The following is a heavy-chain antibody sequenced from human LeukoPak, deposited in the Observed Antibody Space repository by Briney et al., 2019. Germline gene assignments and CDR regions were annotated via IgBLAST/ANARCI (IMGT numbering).Heavy chain of an antibody. D-gene: IGHD6-13*01. CDR1: GGSISSYY. CDR2: IYYSGST. CDR3: ARQHSSSWYSNWFDP. J-gene: IGHJ5*02. V-gene: IGHV4-59*08. Sequence: SETLSLTCTVSGGSISSYYWSWLRQPPGKGLEWIGYIYYSGSTNYNPSLKSRVTISVDTSKNQFPLKLSSVTAADTAVYYCARQHSSSWYSNWFDPWGQGTLVTVSS.